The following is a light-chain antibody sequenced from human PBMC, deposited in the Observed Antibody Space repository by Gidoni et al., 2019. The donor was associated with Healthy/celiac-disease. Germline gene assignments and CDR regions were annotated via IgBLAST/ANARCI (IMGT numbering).Light chain of an antibody. Sequence: QSALTQPASASGSPGPSTTIPCTGTSSHVGGYNYVSWYQQHPGKAPTLMIYDVSNRPSGVSNRFSGSKSGNTSSLTISGLQAEDEADYYCSSYTSSSTLEWVFGGGTKLTVL. CDR3: SSYTSSSTLEWV. J-gene: IGLJ3*02. V-gene: IGLV2-14*03. CDR2: DVS. CDR1: SSHVGGYNY.